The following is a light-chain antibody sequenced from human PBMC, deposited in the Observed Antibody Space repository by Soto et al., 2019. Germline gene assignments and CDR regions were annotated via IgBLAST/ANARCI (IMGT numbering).Light chain of an antibody. CDR1: QDISTY. CDR2: DAS. V-gene: IGKV1-33*01. J-gene: IGKJ5*01. CDR3: QQCDNLPLN. Sequence: DIQITQSPSSLSASVVDRVTITFQASQDISTYLNWYQQKPGKAPKLLIYDASNLETGVPSRFSGSGSGTDFTFTISSLQPEDIATYYCQQCDNLPLNCGQGTRREIK.